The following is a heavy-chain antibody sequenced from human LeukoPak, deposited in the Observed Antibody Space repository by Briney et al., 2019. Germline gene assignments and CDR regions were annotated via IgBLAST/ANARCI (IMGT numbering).Heavy chain of an antibody. CDR3: ARGMQQLYHFDS. CDR2: IYYSGST. V-gene: IGHV4-59*01. D-gene: IGHD6-13*01. CDR1: GGSISSYY. J-gene: IGHJ4*02. Sequence: PSETLSLTCAVSGGSISSYYWSWIRQPPGKGLEWIGYIYYSGSTNYNPSLKSRVTISVDTSKNQFSLKLSSVTAADTAVYYCARGMQQLYHFDSWGRGTLVTVSS.